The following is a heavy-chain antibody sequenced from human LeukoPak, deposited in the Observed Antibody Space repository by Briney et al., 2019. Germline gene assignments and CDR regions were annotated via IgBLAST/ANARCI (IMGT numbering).Heavy chain of an antibody. J-gene: IGHJ5*02. CDR2: IYYSGST. D-gene: IGHD1-1*01. Sequence: PSETLSLTCTVSGGSISSGSYYWGWIRQPPGKGLEWIGSIYYSGSTYYNPSLKSRVTISVDTSKNQFSLKLSSVTAADTAVYYCARHPRGWNLWFDPWGQGTLVTVSS. CDR1: GGSISSGSYY. V-gene: IGHV4-39*01. CDR3: ARHPRGWNLWFDP.